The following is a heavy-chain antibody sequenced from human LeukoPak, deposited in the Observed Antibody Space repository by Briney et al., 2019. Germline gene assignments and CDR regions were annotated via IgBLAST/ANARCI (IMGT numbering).Heavy chain of an antibody. CDR3: ARRHGRCSDGSCYYADY. CDR2: MNPNSGNT. V-gene: IGHV1-8*01. CDR1: GYTFTTYD. D-gene: IGHD2-15*01. J-gene: IGHJ4*02. Sequence: ASVKVSCKASGYTFTTYDINWVRQATGQGLEWTGWMNPNSGNTGYAQKFQGRVTMTRNSSITSAYMELSSLRSEDTAVYYCARRHGRCSDGSCYYADYWGQGTLVTVSS.